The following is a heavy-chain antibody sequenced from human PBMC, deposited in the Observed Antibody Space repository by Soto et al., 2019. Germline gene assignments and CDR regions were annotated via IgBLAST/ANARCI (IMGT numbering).Heavy chain of an antibody. J-gene: IGHJ5*02. CDR3: AKGYPPIVVVPAAIDNWFDP. D-gene: IGHD2-2*02. CDR1: GGSISSGDYY. V-gene: IGHV4-30-4*01. CDR2: IYYSGST. Sequence: PSETLSLTCTVSGGSISSGDYYWSWIRQPPGKGLEWIGYIYYSGSTYYNPSLKSRVTISVDTSKNQFSLKLSSVTAADTAVYYCAKGYPPIVVVPAAIDNWFDPWGQGTLVTVSS.